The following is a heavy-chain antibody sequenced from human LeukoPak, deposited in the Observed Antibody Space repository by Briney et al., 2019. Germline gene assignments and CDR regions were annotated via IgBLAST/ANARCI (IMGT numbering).Heavy chain of an antibody. J-gene: IGHJ4*02. CDR3: ARGGQPLLPLDY. D-gene: IGHD2-21*02. Sequence: PSETLSLTCSVSGGSISSCGYFWSGLRQPPEKGGGWSGYIYYSGSTNYNPSLKSRVTIPVDTSKNQFSLKLSSVTAADTAVYYWARGGQPLLPLDYWGQGTLVTVSS. CDR2: IYYSGST. CDR1: GGSISSCGYF. V-gene: IGHV4-61*08.